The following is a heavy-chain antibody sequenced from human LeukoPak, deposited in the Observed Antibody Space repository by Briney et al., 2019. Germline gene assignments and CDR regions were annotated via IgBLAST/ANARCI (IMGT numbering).Heavy chain of an antibody. D-gene: IGHD6-25*01. Sequence: GGSLRLSCVASGFTFSSYSMNWVRQAPGKGLEWVSYISRGSSTIYYADPVQGRFTISRDNAKNSLYLQMNSLRDEDTAVYYCARVVAAGTYYFDFWGQGTLVTVSS. CDR1: GFTFSSYS. CDR3: ARVVAAGTYYFDF. V-gene: IGHV3-48*02. J-gene: IGHJ4*02. CDR2: ISRGSSTI.